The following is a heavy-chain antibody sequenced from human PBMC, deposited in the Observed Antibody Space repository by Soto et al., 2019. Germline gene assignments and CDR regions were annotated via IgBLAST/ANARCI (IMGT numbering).Heavy chain of an antibody. CDR2: IYYSGST. Sequence: SETLSLTCTVSGGSISSGGYYWSWIRQHPGKGPEWIGYIYYSGSTYYNPSLKSRVTISVDTSKNQFSLKLSSVTAADTAVYYCARGGRRSPGMDVWGQGTTVTVSS. CDR3: ARGGRRSPGMDV. V-gene: IGHV4-31*03. J-gene: IGHJ6*02. CDR1: GGSISSGGYY.